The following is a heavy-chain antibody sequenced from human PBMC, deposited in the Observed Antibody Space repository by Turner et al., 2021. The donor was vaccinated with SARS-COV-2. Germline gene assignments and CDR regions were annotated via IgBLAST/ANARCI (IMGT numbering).Heavy chain of an antibody. V-gene: IGHV3-11*06. J-gene: IGHJ4*02. D-gene: IGHD4-17*01. CDR1: GFTFSYYY. CDR3: ARDGSTVGGFDY. CDR2: ISSSSYYT. Sequence: QVQLVESGGGLVKPGGSLRLSCAASGFTFSYYYMSWIRQAPGKGLEWVSYISSSSYYTNYADSVKGRFTISRDNAKNSLYLQMNSLRAEDTAVYYCARDGSTVGGFDYWGQGTLVTVSS.